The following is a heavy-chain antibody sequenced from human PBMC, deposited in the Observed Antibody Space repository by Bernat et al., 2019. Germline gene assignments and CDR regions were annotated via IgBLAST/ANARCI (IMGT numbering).Heavy chain of an antibody. CDR1: GFSFSDYR. Sequence: EVQLVESGGGLVKPGGSLRLSCAASGFSFSDYRMNWVRQAPGQGLEWVSIISTTSSYAYYADSVKGRFTISRDNAKNSLYLEMNSLRAEDTAVYYCAREGASYCSGNSCYDNWLDPWGQEPWSPSPQ. J-gene: IGHJ5*02. CDR3: AREGASYCSGNSCYDNWLDP. D-gene: IGHD2-2*01. V-gene: IGHV3-21*01. CDR2: ISTTSSYA.